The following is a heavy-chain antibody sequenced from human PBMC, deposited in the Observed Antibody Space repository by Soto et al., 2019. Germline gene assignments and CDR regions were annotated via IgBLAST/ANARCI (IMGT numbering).Heavy chain of an antibody. Sequence: SVKVSCKASGGTFSSYAISWVRQAPGQGLEWMGGIIPIFGTANYAQKFQGRVTITADESTSTAYMELSSLRSEDTAVYYCARGAYYYGSGSPKVPYYYYGMDVWGQ. V-gene: IGHV1-69*13. CDR1: GGTFSSYA. CDR2: IIPIFGTA. J-gene: IGHJ6*02. D-gene: IGHD3-10*01. CDR3: ARGAYYYGSGSPKVPYYYYGMDV.